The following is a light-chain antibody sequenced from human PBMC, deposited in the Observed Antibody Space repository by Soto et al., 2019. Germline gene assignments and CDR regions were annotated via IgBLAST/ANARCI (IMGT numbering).Light chain of an antibody. J-gene: IGKJ1*01. Sequence: IVLTQSPDSLAMSLGERATINCKSSQSLLSSSDNNNYLAWFQKKPGQPPKRLFYWASSRESGVPDRFSAGGSGTDFSLAINVLQAEDAAIYFCHQYYNSPQTFGQGTKVEIK. CDR3: HQYYNSPQT. V-gene: IGKV4-1*01. CDR2: WAS. CDR1: QSLLSSSDNNNY.